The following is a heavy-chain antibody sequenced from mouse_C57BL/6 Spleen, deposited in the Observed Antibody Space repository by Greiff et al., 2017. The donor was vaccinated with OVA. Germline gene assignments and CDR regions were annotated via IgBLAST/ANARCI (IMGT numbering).Heavy chain of an antibody. CDR1: GYTFTSYW. Sequence: QVQLQQPGAELVRPGTSVKLSCKASGYTFTSYWMHWVKQRPGQGLEWIGVIDPSDSYTNYIQKFKGKATLTVDTSSSTAYMQLSSLTSEDSAVYYCARGYGNYDWFAYWGQGTLVTVSA. J-gene: IGHJ3*01. D-gene: IGHD2-10*02. CDR3: ARGYGNYDWFAY. V-gene: IGHV1-59*01. CDR2: IDPSDSYT.